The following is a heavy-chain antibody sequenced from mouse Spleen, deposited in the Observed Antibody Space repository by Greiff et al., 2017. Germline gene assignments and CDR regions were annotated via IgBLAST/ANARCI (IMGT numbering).Heavy chain of an antibody. CDR3: ARGGTILYYYAMDY. Sequence: ESGPGLVKPSQSLSLTCSVTGYSITSGYYWNWIRQFPGNKLEWMGYISYDGSNNYNPSLKNRISITRDTSKNQFFLKLNSVTTEDTATYYCARGGTILYYYAMDYWGQGTSVTVSS. CDR2: ISYDGSN. CDR1: GYSITSGYY. V-gene: IGHV3-6*02. D-gene: IGHD1-1*02. J-gene: IGHJ4*01.